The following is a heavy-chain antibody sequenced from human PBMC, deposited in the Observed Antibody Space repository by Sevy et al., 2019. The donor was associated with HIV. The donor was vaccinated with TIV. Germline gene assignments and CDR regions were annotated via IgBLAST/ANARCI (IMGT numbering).Heavy chain of an antibody. V-gene: IGHV4-39*01. Sequence: SETLSPTCTVSGVSISGGAYYWGWIRQPPGKGLEWIGSISYTGSTYYNPSLKSRVTISVDTSKNQFSLKLTSVTAADTAVYYCARRGDNNWFDPWGQGTLVTVSS. CDR3: ARRGDNNWFDP. CDR1: GVSISGGAYY. CDR2: ISYTGST. D-gene: IGHD2-15*01. J-gene: IGHJ5*02.